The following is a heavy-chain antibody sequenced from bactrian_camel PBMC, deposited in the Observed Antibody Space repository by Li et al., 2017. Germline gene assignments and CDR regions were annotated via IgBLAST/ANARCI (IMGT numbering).Heavy chain of an antibody. J-gene: IGHJ6*01. D-gene: IGHD1*01. Sequence: VQLVESGGGSVQAGESLRLSCTASGLTFADPEMGWWRQTPGNACELVSSIRSDGATYYVESVKGRFTISQDLPKNTLYLQMNDLKPEDTGVYYCAQDLNIWRDRALNECPGYWGQGTQVTVS. CDR1: GLTFADPE. CDR3: AQDLNIWRDRALNECPGY. V-gene: IGHV3S63*01. CDR2: IRSDGAT.